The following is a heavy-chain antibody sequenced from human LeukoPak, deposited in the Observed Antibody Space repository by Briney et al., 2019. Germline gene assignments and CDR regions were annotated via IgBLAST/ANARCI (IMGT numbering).Heavy chain of an antibody. D-gene: IGHD3-3*01. CDR2: IYYSGST. Sequence: SETLSLTCTVSGGSISSYYWSWIRQPPGHELEWIGYIYYSGSTNYNPSLKSRVTISVDTSKNHVSLKLCSVTAADTAVYYCAGCTIDYGMDDWGQGTTVTVSS. J-gene: IGHJ6*02. V-gene: IGHV4-59*01. CDR3: AGCTIDYGMDD. CDR1: GGSISSYY.